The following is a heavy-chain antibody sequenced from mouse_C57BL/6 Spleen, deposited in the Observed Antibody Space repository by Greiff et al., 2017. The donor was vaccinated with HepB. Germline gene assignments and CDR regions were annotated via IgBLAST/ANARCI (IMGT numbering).Heavy chain of an antibody. D-gene: IGHD3-2*02. CDR3: ARPRQLRLDAMDY. CDR1: GYTFTDYY. V-gene: IGHV1-19*01. J-gene: IGHJ4*01. CDR2: INPYNGGT. Sequence: EVQVVESGPVLVKPGASVKMSCKASGYTFTDYYMNWVKQSHGKSLEWIGVINPYNGGTSYNQKFKGKATLTVDKSSSTAYMELNSLTSEDSAVYYCARPRQLRLDAMDYWGQGTSVTVSS.